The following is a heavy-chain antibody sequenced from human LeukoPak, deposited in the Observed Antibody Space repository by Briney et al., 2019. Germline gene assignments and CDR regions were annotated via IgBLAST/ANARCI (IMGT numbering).Heavy chain of an antibody. J-gene: IGHJ4*02. V-gene: IGHV4-30-4*01. CDR1: GASITSDIFY. D-gene: IGHD4-23*01. CDR2: IHNSRGT. CDR3: GKVGGNTNS. Sequence: SETLSLTCTVSGASITSDIFYWNWMRQSPGKGVEWIGAIHNSRGTSYNPSLESRLTISVDPSENKFFLKMTSVTDADTATYYCGKVGGNTNSWGQGTLVTVSS.